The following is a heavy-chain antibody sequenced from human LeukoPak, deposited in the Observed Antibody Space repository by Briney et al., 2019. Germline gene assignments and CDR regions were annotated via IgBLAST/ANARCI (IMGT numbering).Heavy chain of an antibody. J-gene: IGHJ6*03. CDR3: ARIPYYYGSGGYYYMDV. CDR1: GYTFTGYY. Sequence: ASVKVSCKASGYTFTGYYMHWVRQAPGQGLEWMGWINPNSGGTNYAQKFQGRVTMTRDTSISTAYMELSRLRSDDTAVYYCARIPYYYGSGGYYYMDVWGKGTTVTVSS. D-gene: IGHD3-10*01. CDR2: INPNSGGT. V-gene: IGHV1-2*02.